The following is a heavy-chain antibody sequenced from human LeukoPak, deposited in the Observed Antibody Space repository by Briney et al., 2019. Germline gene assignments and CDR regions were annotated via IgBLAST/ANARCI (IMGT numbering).Heavy chain of an antibody. CDR3: ARVSGQSGYDPKYFDY. CDR1: GYTFTSNG. D-gene: IGHD5-12*01. Sequence: ASVKVSCKASGYTFTSNGISWVRQAPGQGLEWMGWISAYNGNTNYAQKLQGRVTMTTDTSTSTAYMELRSLRSDDTAVYYCARVSGQSGYDPKYFDYWGQGTLVTVSS. J-gene: IGHJ4*02. CDR2: ISAYNGNT. V-gene: IGHV1-18*01.